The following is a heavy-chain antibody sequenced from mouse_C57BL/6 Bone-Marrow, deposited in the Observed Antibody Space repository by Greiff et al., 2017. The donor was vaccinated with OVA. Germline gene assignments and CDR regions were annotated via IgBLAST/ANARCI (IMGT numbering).Heavy chain of an antibody. Sequence: QVQLQQPGAELVKPGASVKMSCKASGYTFTSYWITWVPQRPGQGLEWIGDLYPGSGSTNYNEKFKSKATLTVDTSSSTAYMQLSSLTSEDSAVYYCARSNYGSSYWYFDVWGTGTTVTVSS. J-gene: IGHJ1*03. D-gene: IGHD1-1*01. CDR2: LYPGSGST. CDR3: ARSNYGSSYWYFDV. V-gene: IGHV1-55*01. CDR1: GYTFTSYW.